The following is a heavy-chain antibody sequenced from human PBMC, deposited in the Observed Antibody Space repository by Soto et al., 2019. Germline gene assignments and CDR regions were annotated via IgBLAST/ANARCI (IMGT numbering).Heavy chain of an antibody. D-gene: IGHD3-16*01. CDR3: AREFMITFGGENFDS. CDR2: ISSSGSHI. J-gene: IGHJ4*02. CDR1: GFTFSSYS. Sequence: EVQLVESGGGLVEPGGSLRLSCAASGFTFSSYSMNWVRQAPGKGLEWVSSISSSGSHIYYADSVKGRFTISRDNAKNSLFLQIDSLRAEDTAVYYCAREFMITFGGENFDSWGQGTLVTVSS. V-gene: IGHV3-21*02.